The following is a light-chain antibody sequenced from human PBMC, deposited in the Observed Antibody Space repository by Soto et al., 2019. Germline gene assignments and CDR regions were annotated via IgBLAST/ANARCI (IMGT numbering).Light chain of an antibody. CDR2: WAS. J-gene: IGKJ4*01. CDR1: QSILSSSNNKNY. CDR3: QQYYRTPPT. Sequence: DIVMTQSPDSLTVSLGARDTINCKSSQSILSSSNNKNYLVWYQQKPGQPPKVRSNWASTRESCVPDRFSGSGSWADFTRTISSLQAEDVAVYYCQQYYRTPPTFGGGTKVDI. V-gene: IGKV4-1*01.